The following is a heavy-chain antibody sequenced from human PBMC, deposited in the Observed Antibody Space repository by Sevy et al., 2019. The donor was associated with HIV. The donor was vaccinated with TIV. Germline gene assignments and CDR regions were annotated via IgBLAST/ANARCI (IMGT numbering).Heavy chain of an antibody. CDR2: SYHDGRT. CDR1: GDSISSDSW. V-gene: IGHV4-4*02. Sequence: SETLSLTCAVSGDSISSDSWWTWVRQSPEKGLERIGESYHDGRTNYNPSLWGRATISVDMSKNQFSLDLTSVTAADTAVYYCVREVGHLMRIDYWGQGTLVTVSS. J-gene: IGHJ4*02. CDR3: VREVGHLMRIDY.